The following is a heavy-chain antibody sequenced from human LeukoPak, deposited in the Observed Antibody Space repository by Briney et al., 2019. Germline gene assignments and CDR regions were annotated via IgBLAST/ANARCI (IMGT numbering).Heavy chain of an antibody. CDR2: IYTSGST. V-gene: IGHV4-4*07. J-gene: IGHJ6*03. CDR3: ARTVAGQGYYYYYMDV. Sequence: SETLSLTCTVSGGSISSYYWSWIRQPAGKGLEWIGRIYTSGSTNYNPSLKSRVTMSVDTSKNQFSLKLSSVTAADTAVYYCARTVAGQGYYYYYMDVWGKGTTVTVSS. CDR1: GGSISSYY. D-gene: IGHD6-19*01.